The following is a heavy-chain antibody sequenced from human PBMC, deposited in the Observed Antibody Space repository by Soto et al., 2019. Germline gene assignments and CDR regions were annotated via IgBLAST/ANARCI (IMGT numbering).Heavy chain of an antibody. CDR2: ISYDGGKK. CDR3: ASSCELPPGAGYYYYAMGL. Sequence: GKGPEWVAIISYDGGKKYYADFVRGRFAISRDNSKNTLYLQMNNLRPEDTAVYYCASSCELPPGAGYYYYAMGLSAQ. D-gene: IGHD6-19*01. V-gene: IGHV3-30*03. J-gene: IGHJ6*02.